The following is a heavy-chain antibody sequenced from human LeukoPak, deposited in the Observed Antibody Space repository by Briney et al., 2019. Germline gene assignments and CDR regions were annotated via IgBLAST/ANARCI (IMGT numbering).Heavy chain of an antibody. CDR2: ISAYNGNT. Sequence: ASVKVSCKASGYTFTSYGISWVRQAPGQGLEWMGWISAYNGNTNYAQKLQGRVTMTTDTSTSTAYMELRSLRSDDTAVYYCARVGGDISRYYYYGMDVWGQGTTVTVSS. D-gene: IGHD3-16*01. CDR3: ARVGGDISRYYYYGMDV. J-gene: IGHJ6*02. V-gene: IGHV1-18*01. CDR1: GYTFTSYG.